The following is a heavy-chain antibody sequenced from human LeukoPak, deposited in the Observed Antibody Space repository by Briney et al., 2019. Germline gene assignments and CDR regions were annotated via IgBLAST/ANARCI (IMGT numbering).Heavy chain of an antibody. J-gene: IGHJ3*01. Sequence: ASVKVSCKTSGYTFTNYAMNWVRQAPGQGLEWMGWINTNTGNPTYAQDFTGRFVFSLGTSVSTAYLQISSLKAEDTAVYYCARLYWYYYDNGPGGSDAFDFWGQGTMVTVSS. CDR1: GYTFTNYA. CDR3: ARLYWYYYDNGPGGSDAFDF. CDR2: INTNTGNP. V-gene: IGHV7-4-1*02. D-gene: IGHD3-22*01.